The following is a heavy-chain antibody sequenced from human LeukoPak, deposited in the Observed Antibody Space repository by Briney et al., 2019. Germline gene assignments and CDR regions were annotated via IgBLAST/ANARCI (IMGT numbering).Heavy chain of an antibody. J-gene: IGHJ6*02. Sequence: GGSLRLSCAASGFTFSSYGMSWVRQAPGKGLEWVSAISNSGGSTPYADSVKGRFTISRDNSKNTPYLQMNSLRGEDTAVYYCARGPWSAAGYNGMDVWGQGTTVTVSS. CDR1: GFTFSSYG. D-gene: IGHD6-13*01. CDR3: ARGPWSAAGYNGMDV. CDR2: ISNSGGST. V-gene: IGHV3-23*01.